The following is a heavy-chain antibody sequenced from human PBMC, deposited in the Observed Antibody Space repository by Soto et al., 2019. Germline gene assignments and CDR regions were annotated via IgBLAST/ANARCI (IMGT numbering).Heavy chain of an antibody. CDR1: GGSISSGGYY. V-gene: IGHV4-31*03. D-gene: IGHD4-17*01. J-gene: IGHJ5*02. Sequence: QVQLQESGPGLVKPSQTLSLTCTVSGGSISSGGYYWSWIRQHPGKGLEWIGYIYYSGSTYYNPSLKIRVTRSVDTSKSQFSLKLSSVPAADTAVYYCARAAGTTPPRGGWFDPWGQGTLVTVSS. CDR3: ARAAGTTPPRGGWFDP. CDR2: IYYSGST.